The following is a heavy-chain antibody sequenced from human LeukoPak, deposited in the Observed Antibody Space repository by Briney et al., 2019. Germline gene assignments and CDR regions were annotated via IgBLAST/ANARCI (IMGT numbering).Heavy chain of an antibody. D-gene: IGHD6-6*01. Sequence: PGGSLRLSCAASGFTFSSYGMHWVRQAPGKGLDWVAFIHHDGSNKYYADSVKGRFTISRDNAKNSLYLQMNGLRAEDTAMYYCARGGAARPDFWGQGTLVTVSS. CDR2: IHHDGSNK. CDR3: ARGGAARPDF. V-gene: IGHV3-30*02. J-gene: IGHJ4*02. CDR1: GFTFSSYG.